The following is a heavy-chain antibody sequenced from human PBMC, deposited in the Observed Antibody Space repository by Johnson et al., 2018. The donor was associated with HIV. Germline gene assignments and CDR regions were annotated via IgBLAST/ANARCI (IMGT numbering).Heavy chain of an antibody. Sequence: VQLVESGGGVVQPGRSLILSCAASGVTLTNTWMNWVRQAPGKGLEFVGRIKSKTDGGTTDYAAPVKGRFTISRDDSKNTLYLQMNSLKTEDTAVYYCTTETYYYDSSGYYYGHAFDIWGQGTMVTVSS. V-gene: IGHV3-15*01. CDR2: IKSKTDGGTT. D-gene: IGHD3-22*01. CDR1: GVTLTNTW. J-gene: IGHJ3*02. CDR3: TTETYYYDSSGYYYGHAFDI.